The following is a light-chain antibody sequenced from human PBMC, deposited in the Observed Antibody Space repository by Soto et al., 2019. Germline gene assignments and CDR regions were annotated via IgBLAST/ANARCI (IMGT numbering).Light chain of an antibody. CDR2: EVS. J-gene: IGLJ1*01. V-gene: IGLV2-14*01. CDR3: SSYTSSSTYV. CDR1: SSDVGGYNY. Sequence: QSVLTQPASVSGSPGQSITISCTGTSSDVGGYNYVSWYQQHPGKAPKLMIYEVSSRPSGVSNRFSGSKSGNTASLTISGLQAEDEADYYCSSYTSSSTYVFGNGTKVTVL.